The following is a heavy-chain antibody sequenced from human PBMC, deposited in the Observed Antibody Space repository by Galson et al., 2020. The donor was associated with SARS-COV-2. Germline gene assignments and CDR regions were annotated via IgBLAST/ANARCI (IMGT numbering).Heavy chain of an antibody. D-gene: IGHD4-17*01. CDR1: GFTFSTYA. Sequence: GGSLRLSCAASGFTFSTYALHWVRQAPGKGLEWLAVISYDGSDNYYANSVKGRFTISRDNFKNTLYLQMNSLRAEDTAVYYCARVPNDYGDYLYYFDYWGQGTLVTVSS. J-gene: IGHJ4*02. CDR3: ARVPNDYGDYLYYFDY. V-gene: IGHV3-30*01. CDR2: ISYDGSDN.